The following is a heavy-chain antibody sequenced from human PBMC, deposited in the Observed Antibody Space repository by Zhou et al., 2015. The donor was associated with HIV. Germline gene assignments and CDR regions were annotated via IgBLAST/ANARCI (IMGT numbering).Heavy chain of an antibody. Sequence: QVQLVQSGAEVKKPGASVRVSCKASGYTFSTSAINWVRQAPGQGLEWMGRINTYNNNRNHAQKFQGRVTMTTDTSTTTAYMELRSLRSDDTAVYYCARPRNTNGYSGFQYWGQGTLVTVSS. CDR1: GYTFSTSA. J-gene: IGHJ1*01. CDR3: ARPRNTNGYSGFQY. CDR2: INTYNNNR. D-gene: IGHD2-8*01. V-gene: IGHV1-18*01.